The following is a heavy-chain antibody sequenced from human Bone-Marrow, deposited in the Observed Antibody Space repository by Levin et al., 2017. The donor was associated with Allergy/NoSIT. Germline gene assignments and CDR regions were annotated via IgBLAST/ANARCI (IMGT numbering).Heavy chain of an antibody. CDR1: GFTFSSYD. Sequence: PSETLSLTCAASGFTFSSYDMHGVRQAPGKGLEWVAVMSYDGNNQYYADSVKGRFTISRDNSKKKLYLQMNSLRTEDTDVYYCAKDDFDFWSGYYETHHMDVWGKGTTVTVSS. CDR3: AKDDFDFWSGYYETHHMDV. J-gene: IGHJ6*03. D-gene: IGHD3-3*01. CDR2: MSYDGNNQ. V-gene: IGHV3-30*18.